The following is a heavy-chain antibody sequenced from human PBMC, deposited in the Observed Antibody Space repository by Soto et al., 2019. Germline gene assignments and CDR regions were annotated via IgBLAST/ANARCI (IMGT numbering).Heavy chain of an antibody. CDR2: IYYSGST. CDR1: GGSIISGDYY. J-gene: IGHJ4*01. V-gene: IGHV4-30-4*01. Sequence: SETLSLTCTVSGGSIISGDYYWILIRQPPGKGLEWIGYIYYSGSTYYNPSLKSRVTISVDTSKNQFSLKLSSVTAADTAVYYCARDSYGTFDYWGQGTLVTVSS. D-gene: IGHD1-26*01. CDR3: ARDSYGTFDY.